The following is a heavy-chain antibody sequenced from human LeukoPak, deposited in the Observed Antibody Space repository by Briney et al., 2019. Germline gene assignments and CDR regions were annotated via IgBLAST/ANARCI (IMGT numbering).Heavy chain of an antibody. V-gene: IGHV1-2*02. J-gene: IGHJ5*02. Sequence: ASVKVSCKASGFTFTGYYIHWVRQAPGQGLEWMGWINPNSGGTNYAQKFQGRLSLTRDMSTSTDYMELSSLRSEDTAVYYCARDNSVGDTAWWFDPWGQGTLVTVSS. D-gene: IGHD1-26*01. CDR3: ARDNSVGDTAWWFDP. CDR1: GFTFTGYY. CDR2: INPNSGGT.